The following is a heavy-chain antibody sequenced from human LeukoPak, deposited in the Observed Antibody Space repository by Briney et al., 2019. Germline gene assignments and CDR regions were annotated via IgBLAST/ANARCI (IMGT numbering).Heavy chain of an antibody. CDR3: ARVTGYLRYYFDY. J-gene: IGHJ4*02. V-gene: IGHV1-2*02. Sequence: ASVKVSCKASGYTFTGYYMHWVPQAPGQALEWMGWINPNSGGTNYAQKFQGRVTMTRDTSISTAYMELSRLRSDDTAVYYCARVTGYLRYYFDYWGQGTLVTVSS. D-gene: IGHD3-9*01. CDR2: INPNSGGT. CDR1: GYTFTGYY.